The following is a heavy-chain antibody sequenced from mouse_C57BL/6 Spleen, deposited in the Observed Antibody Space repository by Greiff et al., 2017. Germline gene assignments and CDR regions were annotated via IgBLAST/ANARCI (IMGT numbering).Heavy chain of an antibody. CDR3: AHSSGLTWFAY. CDR2: IDPNSGGT. J-gene: IGHJ3*01. D-gene: IGHD3-2*02. CDR1: GYTFTSYW. Sequence: QVQLKQPGAELVKPGASVKLSCKASGYTFTSYWMHWVKQRPGRGLEWIGRIDPNSGGTKYNEKFKSKATLTVDKPSSTAYMQLSSLTSEDSAVYYCAHSSGLTWFAYWGQGTLVTVSA. V-gene: IGHV1-72*01.